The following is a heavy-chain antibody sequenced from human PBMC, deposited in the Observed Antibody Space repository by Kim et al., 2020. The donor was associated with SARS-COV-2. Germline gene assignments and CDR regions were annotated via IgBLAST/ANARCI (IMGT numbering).Heavy chain of an antibody. D-gene: IGHD2-21*02. Sequence: SETLSLTCAVYGGSFSGYYWSWIRQPPGKGLEWIGEINHSGSTNYNPSLKSRVTISVDTSKNQFSLKLSSVTAADTAVYYCARGSRGTAARWAMGYWGQGTLVTVSS. CDR3: ARGSRGTAARWAMGY. J-gene: IGHJ4*02. CDR2: INHSGST. CDR1: GGSFSGYY. V-gene: IGHV4-34*01.